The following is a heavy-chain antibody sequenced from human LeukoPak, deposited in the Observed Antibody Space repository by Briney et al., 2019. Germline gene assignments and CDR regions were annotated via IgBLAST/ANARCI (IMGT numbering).Heavy chain of an antibody. CDR3: HQPVTLPA. D-gene: IGHD2-2*01. CDR1: GNTFWNYL. CDR2: IKEDGSDK. V-gene: IGHV3-7*01. Sequence: GSLRPSFVVSGNTFWNYLMSLVRPAPGEGLEWVAFIKEDGSDKHYVDSVKGRFTISRDNAKNSLYLQMDSLRAEDTAVYFCHQPVTLPAWGQGALVTVSP. J-gene: IGHJ5*02.